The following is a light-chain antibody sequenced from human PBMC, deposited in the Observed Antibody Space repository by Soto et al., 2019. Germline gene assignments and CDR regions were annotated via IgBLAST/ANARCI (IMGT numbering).Light chain of an antibody. CDR1: SSDVGDYNY. CDR2: EVT. V-gene: IGLV2-14*01. J-gene: IGLJ3*02. CDR3: LSHTGSRTL. Sequence: QSVLTQPASVSGSPGQSITISCTGASSDVGDYNYVSWYQEHPGQVPKLIIFEVTTRPSGVSDRFSGSRSGNTASLTISGLQAEDEDDDYCLSHTGSRTLFGGGTKVTVL.